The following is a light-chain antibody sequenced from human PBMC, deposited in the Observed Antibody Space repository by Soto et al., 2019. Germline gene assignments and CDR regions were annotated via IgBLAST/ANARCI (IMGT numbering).Light chain of an antibody. CDR1: QSVSSN. J-gene: IGKJ5*01. CDR2: GAS. CDR3: HQRQYWPPIT. V-gene: IGKV3D-15*01. Sequence: EIVMTQSPATLSVSPGERATLSCRASQSVSSNLAWYQQKPGQAPRLLIYGASNRATGIPDRFSGSGSGTDFTLTISRLEPEDFAVYYCHQRQYWPPITFGQGTRLEIK.